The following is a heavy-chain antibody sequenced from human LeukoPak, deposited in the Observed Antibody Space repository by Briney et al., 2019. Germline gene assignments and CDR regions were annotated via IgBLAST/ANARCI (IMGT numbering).Heavy chain of an antibody. CDR3: ASGPRPFDY. V-gene: IGHV4-39*01. CDR1: GGSISRSSYY. J-gene: IGHJ4*02. CDR2: IYYSGST. Sequence: SETLSLTCSVSGGSISRSSYYWGWIRQPPGKGLEWIGSIYYSGSTYYNPSLKSRVTISVDTSKNQFSLKLSSVTAADAAVYYCASGPRPFDYWGQGTLVTVSS.